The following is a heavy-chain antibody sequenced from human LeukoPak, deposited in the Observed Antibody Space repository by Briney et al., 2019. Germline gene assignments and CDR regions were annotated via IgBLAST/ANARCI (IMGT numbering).Heavy chain of an antibody. CDR1: GGSFSGYY. V-gene: IGHV4-34*01. Sequence: SETLSLTCTVFGGSFSGYYWSWIRQPPDKGLEWIGEINPSGSTNYNPSLKTRVTISTDTSKNHFSLNLNSVTAADTGVYYCVRGSRVYCGGDCYYYWGQGTLVTVSS. D-gene: IGHD2-21*02. CDR3: VRGSRVYCGGDCYYY. CDR2: INPSGST. J-gene: IGHJ4*02.